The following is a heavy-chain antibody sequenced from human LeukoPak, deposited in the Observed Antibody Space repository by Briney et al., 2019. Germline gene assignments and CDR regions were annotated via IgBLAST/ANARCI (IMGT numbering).Heavy chain of an antibody. Sequence: SETPSLTCTVSGGSISSGDYYWSWIRQPPGKGLEWIGYIYYSGSTYYNPSLKSRVTISVDTSKNQFSLKLSSVTAADTAVYYCARAPCSSTSCYTRKINWFDPWGQGTLVTVSS. D-gene: IGHD2-2*01. J-gene: IGHJ5*02. CDR1: GGSISSGDYY. CDR2: IYYSGST. CDR3: ARAPCSSTSCYTRKINWFDP. V-gene: IGHV4-30-4*08.